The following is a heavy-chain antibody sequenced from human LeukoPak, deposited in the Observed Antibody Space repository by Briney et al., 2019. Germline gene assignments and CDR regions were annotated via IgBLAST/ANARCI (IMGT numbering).Heavy chain of an antibody. V-gene: IGHV1-2*02. CDR2: INPNSGGT. J-gene: IGHJ4*02. CDR3: ARDAIVRDYSNSDY. D-gene: IGHD4-11*01. Sequence: ASVKVSCKASGYTFTGYYIHWVRQAPGQGLEWMGWINPNSGGTNYAQKFQGRVTMTRDTSISTAYMELSRLTSDDTAVYYCARDAIVRDYSNSDYWGQGALVTVSS. CDR1: GYTFTGYY.